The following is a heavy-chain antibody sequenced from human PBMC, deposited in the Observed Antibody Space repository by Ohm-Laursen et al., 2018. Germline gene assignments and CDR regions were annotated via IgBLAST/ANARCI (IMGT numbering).Heavy chain of an antibody. CDR3: ARARLGGPSLDP. D-gene: IGHD3-10*01. CDR2: INPSGGST. Sequence: ASVKVSCKASGYTFTSYYMHWVRQAPGQGLEWMGIINPSGGSTSYAQKFQGRVTMTTDTSTSTAYMELRSLRSDDTAVYYCARARLGGPSLDPWGQGTLVTVSS. CDR1: GYTFTSYY. V-gene: IGHV1-46*01. J-gene: IGHJ5*02.